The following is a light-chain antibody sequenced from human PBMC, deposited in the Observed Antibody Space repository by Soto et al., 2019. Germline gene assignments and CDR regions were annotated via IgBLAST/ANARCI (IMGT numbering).Light chain of an antibody. V-gene: IGKV1-39*01. J-gene: IGKJ4*01. CDR1: QSISSY. CDR2: GAS. Sequence: DLQMTQSPSSLSASVGDRVTITCRASQSISSYLNWYQQKPGKAPKLLIYGASSLQTGVPSRISGSGSGTDFTLTISSLQPEDFATYYCQQSYSSPLTFGGGTKVEIK. CDR3: QQSYSSPLT.